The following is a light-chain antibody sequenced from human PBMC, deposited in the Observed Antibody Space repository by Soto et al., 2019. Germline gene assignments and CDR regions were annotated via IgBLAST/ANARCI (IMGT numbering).Light chain of an antibody. J-gene: IGLJ1*01. CDR1: SSDVGGYNY. V-gene: IGLV2-14*01. CDR2: DVS. Sequence: QSALTQPASVSGSPGQSITISCTGTSSDVGGYNYVSWYQQHPGKAPKLMIYDVSNRPSGVSNRFSGSKSGNTASLTISGLQAEDEDDYYCCSYTSSSFYVFGTGTKLTVL. CDR3: CSYTSSSFYV.